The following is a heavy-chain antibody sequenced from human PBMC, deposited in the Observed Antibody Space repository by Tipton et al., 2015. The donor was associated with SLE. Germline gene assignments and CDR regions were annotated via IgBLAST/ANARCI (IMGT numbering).Heavy chain of an antibody. V-gene: IGHV4-4*07. CDR1: GGSISPYY. J-gene: IGHJ3*02. Sequence: TLSLTCTVSGGSISPYYWTWIRQPAGKGLEWIAHIYSSGSTNYNPSLKSRVTMSVDTSKNQFSLKLTSVTAADTAVYFCTRDPRYYGSGSYAFDIWGQGTMVIVSS. D-gene: IGHD3-10*01. CDR3: TRDPRYYGSGSYAFDI. CDR2: IYSSGST.